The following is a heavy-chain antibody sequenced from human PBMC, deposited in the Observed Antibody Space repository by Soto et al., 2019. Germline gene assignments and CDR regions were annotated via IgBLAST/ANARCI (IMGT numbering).Heavy chain of an antibody. Sequence: SETLSLTCSVSGGSITSHYCSWFRQPPGKGLEWIGYIHPSGSTSYNPSLKSRVTMSVDTSKNQFSLKVNSVTAADTALYYCARQGFGQLHGLVDVWGPGTTVTVSS. CDR3: ARQGFGQLHGLVDV. J-gene: IGHJ6*02. V-gene: IGHV4-59*08. D-gene: IGHD3-10*01. CDR1: GGSITSHY. CDR2: IHPSGST.